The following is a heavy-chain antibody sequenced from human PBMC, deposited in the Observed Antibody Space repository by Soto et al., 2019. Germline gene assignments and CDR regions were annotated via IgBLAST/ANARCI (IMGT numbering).Heavy chain of an antibody. D-gene: IGHD2-21*01. V-gene: IGHV4-59*01. CDR2: IYYSGST. CDR1: GGSISSYY. J-gene: IGHJ4*02. Sequence: PSETLSLTCTVSGGSISSYYWSWIRQPPGKGLEWIGYIYYSGSTNYNPSLKSRVTISVDTSKNQFSLKLSSVTAADTAVYYSTTGGDAYQNGYWGQGTLVTAS. CDR3: TTGGDAYQNGY.